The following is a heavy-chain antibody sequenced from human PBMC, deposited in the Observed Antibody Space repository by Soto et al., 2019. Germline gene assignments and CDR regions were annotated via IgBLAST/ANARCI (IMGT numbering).Heavy chain of an antibody. J-gene: IGHJ4*02. D-gene: IGHD2-2*01. V-gene: IGHV1-69*04. CDR1: GGAFSSYT. CDR3: ARDVGSGYCSSTSCLRFDY. CDR2: IIPILGIA. Sequence: SVKVSCKASGGAFSSYTISWVRQAPGQGLEWMGRIIPILGIANYAQKFQGRVTITADKSTSTAYMELSSLRSEDTAVYYCARDVGSGYCSSTSCLRFDYWGQGTLVTVSS.